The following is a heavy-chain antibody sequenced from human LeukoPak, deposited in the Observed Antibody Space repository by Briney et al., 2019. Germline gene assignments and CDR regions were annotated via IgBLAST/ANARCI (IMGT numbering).Heavy chain of an antibody. CDR1: GYTFTGYY. Sequence: ASVKVSCKASGYTFTGYYMHWVRQAPGQGLEWMGWINPNSGGTNYAQKFQGRVTMTRDTSISTAYMELSRLRPDDTAVYYCARAVVPAAIGDGWFDPWGQGTLVTVSS. CDR2: INPNSGGT. J-gene: IGHJ5*02. V-gene: IGHV1-2*02. D-gene: IGHD2-2*02. CDR3: ARAVVPAAIGDGWFDP.